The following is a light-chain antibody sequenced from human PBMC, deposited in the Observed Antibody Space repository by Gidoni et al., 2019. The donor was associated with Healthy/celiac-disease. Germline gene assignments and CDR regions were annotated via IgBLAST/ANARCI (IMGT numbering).Light chain of an antibody. CDR2: DAS. J-gene: IGKJ5*01. CDR3: QQRSNWPPIT. Sequence: IVFTQSPATLSLSPGERATLSCMASQSVSIYFDWYQQQPGQATRLLIYDASHRATGSPARFRGSGSGTDFTLTISSLEPEDVAVYYCQQRSNWPPITFGQGTRLEIK. CDR1: QSVSIY. V-gene: IGKV3-11*01.